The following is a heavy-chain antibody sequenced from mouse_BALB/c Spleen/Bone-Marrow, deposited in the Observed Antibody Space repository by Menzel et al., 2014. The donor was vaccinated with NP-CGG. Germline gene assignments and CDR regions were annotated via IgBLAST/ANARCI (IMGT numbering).Heavy chain of an antibody. V-gene: IGHV1-74*04. Sequence: VQLPQSGSELGRPGASVKLSCTASGYIFANYWMHWVKQRHGQGLEWIGRIDPYDSEIHYNQKFRDKAILTVDKSSRIAFMQLSSLTSEDCAVYYWARSPDINVSKGYWGKGTLVNVSS. CDR1: GYIFANYW. J-gene: IGHJ4*01. CDR3: ARSPDINVSKGY. CDR2: IDPYDSEI. D-gene: IGHD1-1*01.